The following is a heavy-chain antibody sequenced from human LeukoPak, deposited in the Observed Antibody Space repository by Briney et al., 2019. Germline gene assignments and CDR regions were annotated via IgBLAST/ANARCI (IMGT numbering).Heavy chain of an antibody. Sequence: SETLSLTCTVSGGSISSYYWSWIRQPAGKGLEWIGRIYTSGCTNCNPSLKSRVTMSVDTSKNQFSLKLSSVTAADTAVYYCALNYYDSSGYYPPDYWGQGTLVTVSS. CDR3: ALNYYDSSGYYPPDY. V-gene: IGHV4-4*07. D-gene: IGHD3-22*01. CDR1: GGSISSYY. CDR2: IYTSGCT. J-gene: IGHJ4*02.